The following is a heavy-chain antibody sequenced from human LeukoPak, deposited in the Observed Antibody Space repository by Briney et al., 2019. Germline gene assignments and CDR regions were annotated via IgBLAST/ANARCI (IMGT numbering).Heavy chain of an antibody. V-gene: IGHV1-18*01. Sequence: ASVKVSCKASGYTFTSYGISWVRQAPGQGLEWMGWISAYNGNTNYAQKLQGRVTMTTDTSTSTAYMELRSLRSDDTAVYYCARVRPRQQLVDFDYWGQGTLVTVSS. CDR2: ISAYNGNT. J-gene: IGHJ4*02. D-gene: IGHD6-13*01. CDR1: GYTFTSYG. CDR3: ARVRPRQQLVDFDY.